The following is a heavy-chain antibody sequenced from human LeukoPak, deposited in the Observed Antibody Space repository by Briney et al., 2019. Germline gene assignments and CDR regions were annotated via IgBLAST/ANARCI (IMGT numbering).Heavy chain of an antibody. CDR1: GNYC. V-gene: IGHV3-74*01. D-gene: IGHD3-22*01. Sequence: GGSLRLSCAASGNYCMHWVRQAPGKGLVWVSHINSDGSWTSYADSVKGRFTISKDSAKNTVYLQMNSLRAEDTAVYYCVSSYETYWGRGTLVTVSS. CDR2: INSDGSWT. CDR3: VSSYETY. J-gene: IGHJ4*02.